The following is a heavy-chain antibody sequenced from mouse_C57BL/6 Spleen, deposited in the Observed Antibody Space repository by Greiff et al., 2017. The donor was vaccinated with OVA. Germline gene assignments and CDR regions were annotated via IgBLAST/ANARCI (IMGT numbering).Heavy chain of an antibody. CDR2: IYPGSGST. V-gene: IGHV1-55*01. J-gene: IGHJ3*01. CDR3: AREGFTTVVPGGFAY. D-gene: IGHD1-1*01. CDR1: GYTFTSYW. Sequence: QVQLKQPGAELVKPGASVKMSCKASGYTFTSYWITWVKQRPGQGLEWIGDIYPGSGSTNYNEKFKSKATLTVDTSSSTAYMQLSSLTSEDSAVYYCAREGFTTVVPGGFAYWGQGTLVTVSA.